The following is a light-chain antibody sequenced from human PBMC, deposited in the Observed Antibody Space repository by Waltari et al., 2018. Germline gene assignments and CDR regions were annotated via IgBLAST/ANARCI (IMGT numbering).Light chain of an antibody. CDR2: DKE. Sequence: QSVLTQPPSVSAAPGQKVTISCSGSSSNIGNNYVSWYQQLPGTAPKLLIYDKEQRPSGIPDRFSGSKSGTSATLGITGLQTGDEADYYCGTWDSSLSIGVFGGGTKLTVL. J-gene: IGLJ2*01. CDR3: GTWDSSLSIGV. V-gene: IGLV1-51*01. CDR1: SSNIGNNY.